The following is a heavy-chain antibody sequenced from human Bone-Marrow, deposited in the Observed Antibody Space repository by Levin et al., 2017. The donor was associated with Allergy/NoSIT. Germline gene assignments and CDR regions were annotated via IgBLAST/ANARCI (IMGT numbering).Heavy chain of an antibody. CDR1: GYTFTSYG. J-gene: IGHJ3*02. V-gene: IGHV1-18*01. CDR3: ARVSLRYFDWLPRDDAFDI. D-gene: IGHD3-9*01. Sequence: ASVKVSCKASGYTFTSYGISWVRQAPGQGLEWMGWISAYNGNTNYAQKLQGRVTMTTDTSTSTAYMELRSLRSDDTAVYYCARVSLRYFDWLPRDDAFDIWGQGTMVTVSS. CDR2: ISAYNGNT.